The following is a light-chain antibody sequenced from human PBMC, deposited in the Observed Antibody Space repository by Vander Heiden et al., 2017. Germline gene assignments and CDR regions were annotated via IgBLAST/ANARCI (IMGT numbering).Light chain of an antibody. Sequence: QSAPTQPASVSVSPGQSITISCTGTSSDVGAYNHVSWYQQHPGKVPKLMIYDVTIRPSGISNRFSGSKPGNTASLTISGLQAEDEADYYCTSFTTSSTHVFGTGTKVTVL. CDR3: TSFTTSSTHV. CDR1: SSDVGAYNH. CDR2: DVT. J-gene: IGLJ1*01. V-gene: IGLV2-14*01.